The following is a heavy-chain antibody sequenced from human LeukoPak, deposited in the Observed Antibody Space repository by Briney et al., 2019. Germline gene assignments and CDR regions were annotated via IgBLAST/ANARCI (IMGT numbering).Heavy chain of an antibody. J-gene: IGHJ4*02. CDR3: ARDPGGGPTHGY. CDR1: GVTVSNNY. CDR2: MYSTGIT. D-gene: IGHD1-26*01. V-gene: IGHV3-66*03. Sequence: PGGSLGLSCAASGVTVSNNYISWVRQAPGKGLEWVSVMYSTGITQYGDSVRGRFTISRDNPKNTVYLQMNSLKPEDTAVYYCARDPGGGPTHGYWGQGTLVTVSS.